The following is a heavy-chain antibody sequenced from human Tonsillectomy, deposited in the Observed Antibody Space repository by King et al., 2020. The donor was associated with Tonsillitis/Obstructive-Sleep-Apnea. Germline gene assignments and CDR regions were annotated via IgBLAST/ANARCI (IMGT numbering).Heavy chain of an antibody. J-gene: IGHJ4*02. CDR3: ARGELVSGFDY. D-gene: IGHD3-10*01. Sequence: VQLQQWGAGLLKPSETLSLTCAVYGGSFSGYSWSWIRQPPGKGLEWIGEINHSGSTSYHPSLKSRVTISVDTSKNQFSLKLSSVTAADTAVYYCARGELVSGFDYWGQGTLVTVSS. CDR2: INHSGST. CDR1: GGSFSGYS. V-gene: IGHV4-34*01.